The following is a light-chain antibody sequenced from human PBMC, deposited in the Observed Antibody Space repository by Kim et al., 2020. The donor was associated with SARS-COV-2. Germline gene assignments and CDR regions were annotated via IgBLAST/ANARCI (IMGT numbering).Light chain of an antibody. CDR3: QQSNNLPIT. CDR1: QGIASW. Sequence: DVQMTQSPSYVSASVGDMITITCRASQGIASWLAWYQQKPEKAPKLLIYAASALQSGVSSRFSGSGSGREFTLTIRSLQPEDVATYFCQQSNNLPITFGQGTRLEIK. CDR2: AAS. J-gene: IGKJ5*01. V-gene: IGKV1-12*01.